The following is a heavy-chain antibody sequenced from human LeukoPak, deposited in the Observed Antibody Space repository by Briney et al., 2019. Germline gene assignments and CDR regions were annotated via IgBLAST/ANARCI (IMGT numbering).Heavy chain of an antibody. CDR2: INTDTGNP. J-gene: IGHJ4*02. D-gene: IGHD3-16*01. CDR3: AKDGGGRGIPNNLDH. CDR1: GYTFTGYY. Sequence: GASVKVSCKASGYTFTGYYMHWVRQAPGQGLEWMGWINTDTGNPTYTQGFTGRFVLSLDTSVSTAYLEIYSLKTEDTAVYYCAKDGGGRGIPNNLDHWGQGTRVTVSS. V-gene: IGHV7-4-1*01.